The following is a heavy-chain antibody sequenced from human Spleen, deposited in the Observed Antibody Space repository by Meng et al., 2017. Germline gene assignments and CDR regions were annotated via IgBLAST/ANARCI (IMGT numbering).Heavy chain of an antibody. CDR2: ISGSGGTT. CDR1: GFTFSSYS. J-gene: IGHJ5*02. Sequence: GGSLRLSCAASGFTFSSYSMNWVRQAPGKGLEWVSGISGSGGTTYYADSLKGRFTISRDNSKNTLYLQMNSLRVEDTAVYYCARDPRLSSSWTFDPWGQGTLVTVSS. V-gene: IGHV3-23*01. CDR3: ARDPRLSSSWTFDP. D-gene: IGHD6-13*01.